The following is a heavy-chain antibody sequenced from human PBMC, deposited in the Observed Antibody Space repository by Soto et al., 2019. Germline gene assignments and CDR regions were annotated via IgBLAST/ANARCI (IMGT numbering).Heavy chain of an antibody. Sequence: QLVESGGGVVQPGGSLRLSCAASGFTFSSYWMHWVRQAPGKGLVWVSHINSDGSSTTYADSVKGRFTISRDNAKNTLYLQMNTLRAEDTAVYYCARGGYSGYHLDYWGQGTLVTVSS. CDR3: ARGGYSGYHLDY. V-gene: IGHV3-74*01. D-gene: IGHD5-12*01. J-gene: IGHJ4*02. CDR2: INSDGSST. CDR1: GFTFSSYW.